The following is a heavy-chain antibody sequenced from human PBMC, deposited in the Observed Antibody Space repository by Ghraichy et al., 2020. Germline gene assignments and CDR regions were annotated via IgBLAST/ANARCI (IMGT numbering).Heavy chain of an antibody. D-gene: IGHD6-19*01. CDR1: GFTFSSYD. V-gene: IGHV3-13*04. Sequence: GESLNISCAASGFTFSSYDMCWVRQVPGKGLEWVSGIGKAGDTHYLDSVKGRFTISRENAKNSLYLQMNSLREGDTAVYYCARDPSGWGLDVWGQGTTVTVSS. CDR2: IGKAGDT. J-gene: IGHJ6*02. CDR3: ARDPSGWGLDV.